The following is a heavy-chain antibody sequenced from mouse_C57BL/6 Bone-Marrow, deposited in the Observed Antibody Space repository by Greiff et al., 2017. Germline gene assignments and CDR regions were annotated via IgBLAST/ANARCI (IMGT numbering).Heavy chain of an antibody. D-gene: IGHD2-5*01. CDR3: TGGYSTLYAMDY. CDR1: GFTFRNYW. Sequence: EVKVEESGGGLVQPGGSMKLSCVASGFTFRNYWMNWVRQSPEKGLEWVAQIRLKSDNYATHYAESVKGRFTISRDDSKSSVYLQMNNLRAEDTGIYYCTGGYSTLYAMDYWGQGTSVTVSS. CDR2: IRLKSDNYAT. V-gene: IGHV6-3*01. J-gene: IGHJ4*01.